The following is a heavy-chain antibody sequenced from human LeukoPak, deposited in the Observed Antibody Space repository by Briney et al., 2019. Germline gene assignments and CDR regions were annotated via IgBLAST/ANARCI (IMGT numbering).Heavy chain of an antibody. Sequence: PRMSLRLSCADSGLTFNTSPLHSGRQAPGKGLEWVAFIFSDGSKKYYADSVKGRFTISRDNSKNTLYLEMNSLRAEDTAVYFCARDNNYRGSGSHLYYFDNWGQGTLVTVSS. V-gene: IGHV3-30-3*01. CDR1: GLTFNTSP. CDR2: IFSDGSKK. CDR3: ARDNNYRGSGSHLYYFDN. J-gene: IGHJ4*02. D-gene: IGHD3-10*01.